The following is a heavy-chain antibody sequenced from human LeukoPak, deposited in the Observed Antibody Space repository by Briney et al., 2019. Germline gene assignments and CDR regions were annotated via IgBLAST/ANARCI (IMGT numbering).Heavy chain of an antibody. J-gene: IGHJ4*02. D-gene: IGHD5-12*01. Sequence: ASVKVSCKASGYTFTSYGISWVRQAPGQGLEWMGWISAYNGNTNYAQKLQGRVTMTTDTSTSTAYMELRSLRSDDTAVYYCAREPLLHSRYDQFFDYWVQGTLVTVCS. V-gene: IGHV1-18*01. CDR2: ISAYNGNT. CDR1: GYTFTSYG. CDR3: AREPLLHSRYDQFFDY.